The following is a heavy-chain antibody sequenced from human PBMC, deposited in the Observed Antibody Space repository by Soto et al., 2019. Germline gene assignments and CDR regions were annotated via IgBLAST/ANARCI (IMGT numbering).Heavy chain of an antibody. CDR1: GFAFSNYA. CDR3: AKDRTVAARNFDY. D-gene: IGHD6-6*01. J-gene: IGHJ4*02. Sequence: GGSLRLSCAASGFAFSNYAMHWVRQAPGKGLEWVSSISTSIDATYYADSVKGRFTISRDDSKNTLYLQMNSLRAEDSAVYYCAKDRTVAARNFDYWGQGTQVTVSS. V-gene: IGHV3-23*01. CDR2: ISTSIDAT.